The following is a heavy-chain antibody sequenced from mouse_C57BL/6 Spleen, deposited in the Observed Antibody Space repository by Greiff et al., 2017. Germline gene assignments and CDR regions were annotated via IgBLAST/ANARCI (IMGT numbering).Heavy chain of an antibody. Sequence: EVKLMESGPELVKPGASVKMSCKASGYTFTDYNMHWVKQSHGKSLEWIGYINPNNGGTSYNQKFKGKATLTVNKSSSTAYMELRSLTSEDSAVYYCARGGYYDYDGVDYWGQGTTLTVSS. CDR1: GYTFTDYN. CDR3: ARGGYYDYDGVDY. CDR2: INPNNGGT. V-gene: IGHV1-22*01. D-gene: IGHD2-4*01. J-gene: IGHJ2*01.